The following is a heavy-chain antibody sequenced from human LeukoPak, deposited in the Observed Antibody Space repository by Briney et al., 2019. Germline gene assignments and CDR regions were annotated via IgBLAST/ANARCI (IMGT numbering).Heavy chain of an antibody. CDR1: GGSISSYY. J-gene: IGHJ2*01. D-gene: IGHD6-13*01. CDR2: IYYSGST. Sequence: ASETLSLTCTVSGGSISSYYWSWIRQPPGKGLEWIGYIYYSGSTNYNPSLKSRVTISVDTSKNQFSLKLSSVTAADTAVYYCARVYYSSSYDYWYFDLWGRGTLVTVSS. CDR3: ARVYYSSSYDYWYFDL. V-gene: IGHV4-59*01.